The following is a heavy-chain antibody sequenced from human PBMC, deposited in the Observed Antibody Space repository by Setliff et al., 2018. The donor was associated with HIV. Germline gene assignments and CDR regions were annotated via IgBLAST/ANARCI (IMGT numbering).Heavy chain of an antibody. D-gene: IGHD4-17*01. V-gene: IGHV4-34*01. CDR2: INYSGDT. Sequence: LSLTCAVYGGSFPAYYWNWVRQPPGKGLEWIGEINYSGDTTYNPSLKSRVNMFIDTSKKQFSLKVASVTAADTAVYYCVRQHGDYAFGPWGQGTLVTVSS. J-gene: IGHJ5*02. CDR3: VRQHGDYAFGP. CDR1: GGSFPAYY.